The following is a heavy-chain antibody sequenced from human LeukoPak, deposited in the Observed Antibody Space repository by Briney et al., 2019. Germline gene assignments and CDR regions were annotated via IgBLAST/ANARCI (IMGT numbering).Heavy chain of an antibody. Sequence: SVKVSCKASGGTFSSYAISWVRQAPGQGLEWMGRIIPIFGTANYAQKFQGRVTITTDESTSTAYMELGSLRFEDTAVYYCARAVTGTGYFDYWGQGTLVTVSS. CDR1: GGTFSSYA. CDR3: ARAVTGTGYFDY. CDR2: IIPIFGTA. D-gene: IGHD1-20*01. J-gene: IGHJ4*02. V-gene: IGHV1-69*05.